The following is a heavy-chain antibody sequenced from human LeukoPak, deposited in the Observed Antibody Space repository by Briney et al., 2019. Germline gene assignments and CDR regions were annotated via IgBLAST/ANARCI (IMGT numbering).Heavy chain of an antibody. D-gene: IGHD2-15*01. CDR1: GFTFSSYA. CDR2: ISSNGGST. V-gene: IGHV3-64*01. J-gene: IGHJ4*02. Sequence: GSLRLSCAASGFTFSSYAMHWVRQAPGKGLEYVSAISSNGGSTYYANSVKGRFTISRDNSKNTLYLQMGSLRAEDMAVYYCARGEVGAAIMDWGQGTLVTVSS. CDR3: ARGEVGAAIMD.